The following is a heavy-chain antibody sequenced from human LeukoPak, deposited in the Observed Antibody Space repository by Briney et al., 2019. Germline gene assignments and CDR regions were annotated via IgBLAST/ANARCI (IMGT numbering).Heavy chain of an antibody. V-gene: IGHV1-18*01. Sequence: ASVKVSCKASGYTFTSYGISWVRQAPGQGLEWMGWISVYNGNTNYAQKLQGRVTMTTDTSTSTAYMELRSLRSDDTAVYYCARDPAYYYGSGSYLTFDYWGQGTLVTVSS. CDR3: ARDPAYYYGSGSYLTFDY. CDR2: ISVYNGNT. D-gene: IGHD3-10*01. CDR1: GYTFTSYG. J-gene: IGHJ4*02.